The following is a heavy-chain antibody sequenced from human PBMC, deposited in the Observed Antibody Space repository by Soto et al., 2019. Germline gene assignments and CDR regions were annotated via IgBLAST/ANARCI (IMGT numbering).Heavy chain of an antibody. CDR2: IIPIFGAA. CDR1: GGTFSSYA. V-gene: IGHV1-69*13. CDR3: ARGRIVGATQGGDYYYYGMDV. J-gene: IGHJ6*02. Sequence: ASVKVSCKASGGTFSSYAISWVRQAPGQGLEWMGGIIPIFGAANYAQKFQGRVTITADESTSTAYMELSSLRSEDTAVYYCARGRIVGATQGGDYYYYGMDVWGQGTTVTVSS. D-gene: IGHD1-26*01.